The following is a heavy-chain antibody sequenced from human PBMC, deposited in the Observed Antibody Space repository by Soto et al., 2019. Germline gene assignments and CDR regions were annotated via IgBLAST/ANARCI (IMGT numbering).Heavy chain of an antibody. D-gene: IGHD6-13*01. V-gene: IGHV4-39*01. CDR1: GGSISSSSYY. Sequence: PSETLSLTCTVSGGSISSSSYYWGWIRQPPGKGLEWIGSIYYSGSTYYNPSLKSRVTISVDTSKNQFSLKLSPVTAADTAVYYCARQLIAAAGWFDPWGQGTLVTVSS. CDR2: IYYSGST. J-gene: IGHJ5*02. CDR3: ARQLIAAAGWFDP.